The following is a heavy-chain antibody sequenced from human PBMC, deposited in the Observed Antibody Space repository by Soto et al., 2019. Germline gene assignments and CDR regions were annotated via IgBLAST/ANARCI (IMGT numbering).Heavy chain of an antibody. J-gene: IGHJ4*02. CDR2: MSGSGGRT. CDR3: ATDLFGCGSTTKCYEGASYYFGN. Sequence: EVQLSESGGGLVQPGGSLSLSCAASGFTFRSYGMTWVRQAPGKGLEWVSGMSGSGGRTYEADSVKGRFAISRDNSKNTLYLQMNSLRAEDTAVYYCATDLFGCGSTTKCYEGASYYFGNWGQGTLVTVSS. V-gene: IGHV3-23*01. CDR1: GFTFRSYG. D-gene: IGHD2-2*01.